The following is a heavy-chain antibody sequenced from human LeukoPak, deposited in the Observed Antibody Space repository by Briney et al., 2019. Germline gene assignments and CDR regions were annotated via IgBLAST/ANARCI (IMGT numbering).Heavy chain of an antibody. CDR2: ISSSSSTI. J-gene: IGHJ6*03. Sequence: GGSLRLSCAASGFTFSSYSMNWVRQAPGKGLEWVSYISSSSSTIYYADSVKGRFTISRDNAKNSLYLQMNSLRAEDTAVYYCARDGGGLGSGYDSTPIPYYYYMDVWGKGTTVTVSS. CDR1: GFTFSSYS. V-gene: IGHV3-48*04. CDR3: ARDGGGLGSGYDSTPIPYYYYMDV. D-gene: IGHD5-12*01.